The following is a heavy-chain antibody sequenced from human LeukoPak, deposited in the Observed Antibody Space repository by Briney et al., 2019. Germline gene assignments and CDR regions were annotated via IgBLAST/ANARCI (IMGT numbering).Heavy chain of an antibody. J-gene: IGHJ3*02. D-gene: IGHD3-10*01. CDR2: ISSSSSYI. Sequence: GGSLRLSCAASGFTFSSYSMDWVRQAPGKGLEWVSSISSSSSYIYYADSVKGRFTISRDNSKNTLYLQMNSLRAEDTAVYYCARVMLLWFGSDAFDIWGQGTMATVSS. CDR3: ARVMLLWFGSDAFDI. V-gene: IGHV3-21*01. CDR1: GFTFSSYS.